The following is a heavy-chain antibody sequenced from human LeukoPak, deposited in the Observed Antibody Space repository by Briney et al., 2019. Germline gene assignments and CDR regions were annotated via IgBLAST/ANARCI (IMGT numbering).Heavy chain of an antibody. CDR3: ARSRQASGLFSS. CDR2: IYDRGPA. Sequence: PSQTLSLTCTVSSYAIISGGFSWNWIRQPPGKGLEWIGCIYDRGPAHYNPSLKSRFTISVDRPKNQFFLNVTSLTAADTAVYYCARSRQASGLFSSWGQGTLVVVSS. CDR1: SYAIISGGFS. V-gene: IGHV4-30-2*01. D-gene: IGHD3-10*01. J-gene: IGHJ5*02.